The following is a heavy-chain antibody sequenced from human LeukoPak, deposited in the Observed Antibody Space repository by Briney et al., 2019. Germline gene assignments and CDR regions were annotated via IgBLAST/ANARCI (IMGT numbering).Heavy chain of an antibody. CDR1: GYTFTSYY. J-gene: IGHJ4*02. CDR3: ARDIGIDSSGHYPYY. CDR2: ISAYNGNT. Sequence: GASVKASCKASGYTFTSYYMHWVRQAPGQGLEWMGWISAYNGNTNYAQKLQGRVTMTTDTSTSTAYMELRSLRSDDTAVYYCARDIGIDSSGHYPYYWGQGTLVTVSS. V-gene: IGHV1-18*04. D-gene: IGHD3-22*01.